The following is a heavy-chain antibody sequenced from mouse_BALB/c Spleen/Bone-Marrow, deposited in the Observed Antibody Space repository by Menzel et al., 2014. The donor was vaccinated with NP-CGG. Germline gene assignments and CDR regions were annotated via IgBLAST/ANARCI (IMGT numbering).Heavy chain of an antibody. V-gene: IGHV5-6-3*01. CDR1: GFTFSSYG. Sequence: EVQRVESGGGLVQPGGSLKLSCAASGFTFSSYGMSWVRQTPDKRLELVATINSNGGSTYYPDSVKGRFTISRDNAKNTLCLQMSSLKSEDTAMYYCARDGSSYEGNYFDYWGQGTTLTVSS. CDR2: INSNGGST. J-gene: IGHJ2*01. D-gene: IGHD1-1*01. CDR3: ARDGSSYEGNYFDY.